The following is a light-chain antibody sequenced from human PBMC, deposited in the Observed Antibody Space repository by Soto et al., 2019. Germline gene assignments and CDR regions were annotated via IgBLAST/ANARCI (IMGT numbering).Light chain of an antibody. CDR2: GAS. J-gene: IGKJ1*01. CDR1: QSVSSSY. CDR3: QQYGSSPPT. Sequence: EIVLTQSPGTLSLSPGERATLSCRASQSVSSSYLAWYQQKPGXAPRLLIYGASSRATGIPDRFXXXXXGXXXXLPISRLEPEDFAVYYCQQYGSSPPTFGQGTKVEIK. V-gene: IGKV3-20*01.